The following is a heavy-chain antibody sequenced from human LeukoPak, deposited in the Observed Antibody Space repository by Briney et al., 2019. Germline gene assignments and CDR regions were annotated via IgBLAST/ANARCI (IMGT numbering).Heavy chain of an antibody. V-gene: IGHV3-74*01. Sequence: GGSLRLSCAASGFTFSSYWMHWVRQAPGKGLVWVSRINSDGSSTSYADSVKGRFTISRDNAKNTLYLQVNSLRAEDTAVYYCARAGELRSFDYWGQGTLVTVSS. CDR3: ARAGELRSFDY. CDR1: GFTFSSYW. CDR2: INSDGSST. J-gene: IGHJ4*02. D-gene: IGHD1-26*01.